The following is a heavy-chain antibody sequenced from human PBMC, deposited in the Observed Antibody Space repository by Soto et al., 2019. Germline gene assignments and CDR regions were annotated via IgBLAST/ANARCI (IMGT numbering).Heavy chain of an antibody. V-gene: IGHV4-34*01. D-gene: IGHD2-15*01. CDR2: INHSGST. J-gene: IGHJ6*02. CDR3: ARAVGIVDV. Sequence: SETLSLTCTVSGGSISSYYWSWIRQPPGKGLEWIGEINHSGSTNYNPSLKSRVTISVDTSKNQFSLKLSSVTAADTAVYYCARAVGIVDVWGQGTTVTVSS. CDR1: GGSISSYY.